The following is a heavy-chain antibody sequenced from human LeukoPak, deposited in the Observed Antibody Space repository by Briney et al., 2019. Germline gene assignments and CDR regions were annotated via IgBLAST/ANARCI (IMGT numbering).Heavy chain of an antibody. J-gene: IGHJ4*02. Sequence: GGSLRLSCAASGFTFSSYSMNWVRQAPGKGLEWVSSISSSSSYIYYADSVKGRFTISRDNAKNTLYLQMNSLRAEDTAVYYCARDPPGSSGTHYWGQGTLVTVSS. CDR2: ISSSSSYI. D-gene: IGHD6-19*01. CDR3: ARDPPGSSGTHY. V-gene: IGHV3-21*01. CDR1: GFTFSSYS.